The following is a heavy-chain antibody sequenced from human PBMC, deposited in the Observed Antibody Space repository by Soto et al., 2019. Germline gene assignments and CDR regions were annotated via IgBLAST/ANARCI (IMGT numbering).Heavy chain of an antibody. CDR3: ARFSGSYYYAMDV. J-gene: IGHJ6*02. CDR2: INHSGVT. Sequence: SETLSLTCAVYGGSFSCYYWGWIRQPPGKGLEWIGEINHSGVTNYKPSLERRVTISVDTSKNQFSLQLKSVTAADTALYYCARFSGSYYYAMDVWGQG. CDR1: GGSFSCYY. V-gene: IGHV4-34*01. D-gene: IGHD6-19*01.